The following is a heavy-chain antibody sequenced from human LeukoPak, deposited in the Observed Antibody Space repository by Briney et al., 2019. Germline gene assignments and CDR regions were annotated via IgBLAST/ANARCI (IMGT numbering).Heavy chain of an antibody. D-gene: IGHD6-19*01. J-gene: IGHJ6*02. Sequence: GGSLRLSCVASGFTFSSYSMNWVRQAPGKGLEWVSSMSSSSSYIYYADSVKGRFTISRDNAKNSLYLQMNSLRAEDTAVYYCARELGSSSGWYVRYYYGMDVWGQGTTVTVSS. CDR2: MSSSSSYI. V-gene: IGHV3-21*01. CDR3: ARELGSSSGWYVRYYYGMDV. CDR1: GFTFSSYS.